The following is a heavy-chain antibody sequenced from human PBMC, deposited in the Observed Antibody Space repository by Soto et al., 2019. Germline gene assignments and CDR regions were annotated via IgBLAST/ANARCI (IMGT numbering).Heavy chain of an antibody. CDR2: INPNSGGT. D-gene: IGHD5-18*01. J-gene: IGHJ4*02. Sequence: GASVKVSCKASGYTFTGYYMHWVRQAPGQGLEWMGWINPNSGGTNYAQKFQGRVTMTRDTSISTAYMELSRLRSDDTAVYYCAVDVDTAMVTNFLFDYWGQGTLVTVSS. V-gene: IGHV1-2*02. CDR3: AVDVDTAMVTNFLFDY. CDR1: GYTFTGYY.